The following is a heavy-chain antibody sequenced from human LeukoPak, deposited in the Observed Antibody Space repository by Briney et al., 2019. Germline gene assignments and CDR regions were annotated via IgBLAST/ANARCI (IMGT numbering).Heavy chain of an antibody. CDR3: AKMGDIVVVPAAILEGDDDY. D-gene: IGHD2-2*02. V-gene: IGHV3-43*01. CDR1: GFTLDDYT. J-gene: IGHJ4*02. CDR2: ISWDGGST. Sequence: GGSLRLSCAASGFTLDDYTMHWVRQAPGKGLEWVSLISWDGGSTYYADSVKGRFTISRDNSKNTLYLQMNSLRAEDTAVYYCAKMGDIVVVPAAILEGDDDYWGQGTLVTVSS.